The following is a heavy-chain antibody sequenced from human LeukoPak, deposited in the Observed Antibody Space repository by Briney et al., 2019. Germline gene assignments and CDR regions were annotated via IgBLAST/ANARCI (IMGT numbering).Heavy chain of an antibody. Sequence: ASVKVFCKASRYTFTGYYMQWVRQAPGQGLEWMGWINPNTGGTSYAQIFQDRVTMTRDTSISTAYMELRGLRSDDTAVYYCARRLVDSNDGYDVWGQGTMVTVSS. CDR2: INPNTGGT. J-gene: IGHJ3*01. D-gene: IGHD1-26*01. CDR3: ARRLVDSNDGYDV. V-gene: IGHV1-2*02. CDR1: RYTFTGYY.